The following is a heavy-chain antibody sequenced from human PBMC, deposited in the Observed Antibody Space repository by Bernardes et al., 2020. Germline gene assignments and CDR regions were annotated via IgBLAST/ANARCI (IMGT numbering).Heavy chain of an antibody. CDR2: INHSGST. CDR1: GGSFSGYY. Sequence: SETLSLTFAVYGGSFSGYYWSWIRQPPGKGLEWIGEINHSGSTNYNPSLKSRVTISVDTSKNQFSLKLSSVTAADTAVYYCARVITRYCSSTSCYAGHFLGAWSKSAYGMDVWGQGTTVTVSS. D-gene: IGHD2-2*01. V-gene: IGHV4-34*01. CDR3: ARVITRYCSSTSCYAGHFLGAWSKSAYGMDV. J-gene: IGHJ6*02.